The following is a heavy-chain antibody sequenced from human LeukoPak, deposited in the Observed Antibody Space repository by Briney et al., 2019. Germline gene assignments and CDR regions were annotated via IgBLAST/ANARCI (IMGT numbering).Heavy chain of an antibody. Sequence: GSLRLSCAASGFTFSSYEMNWVRQAPGKGLEWVSYISSSGSTIYYADSVKGRLTISRDNAKNSLYLQMNSLRAEDTAVYYCARDHYYGSGSYYPHDAFDIWGQGTMVTVSS. CDR1: GFTFSSYE. V-gene: IGHV3-48*03. CDR2: ISSSGSTI. D-gene: IGHD3-10*01. J-gene: IGHJ3*02. CDR3: ARDHYYGSGSYYPHDAFDI.